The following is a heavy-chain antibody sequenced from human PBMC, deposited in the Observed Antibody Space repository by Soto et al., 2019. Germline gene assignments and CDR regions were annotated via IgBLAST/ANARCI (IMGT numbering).Heavy chain of an antibody. J-gene: IGHJ6*02. Sequence: SETLSLTCAVYGGSFSGYYWSWIRQPPGKGLEWIGEINHSGSTNYNPSLKSRVTISVDTSKNQFSLKLSSVTAADTAVYYCARGGLWFGELPTPHYYYGMDVWGQGTTVTVSS. V-gene: IGHV4-34*01. D-gene: IGHD3-10*01. CDR3: ARGGLWFGELPTPHYYYGMDV. CDR1: GGSFSGYY. CDR2: INHSGST.